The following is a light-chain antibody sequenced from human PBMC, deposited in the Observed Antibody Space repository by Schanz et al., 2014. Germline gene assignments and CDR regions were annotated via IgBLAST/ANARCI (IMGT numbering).Light chain of an antibody. J-gene: IGKJ4*01. CDR2: DAS. CDR3: QHRSNWPLT. CDR1: QSVSSTD. Sequence: EIVLTQSPGTLSLSPGERATLSCRASQSVSSTDLAWYQQKPGQAPRLLIYDASNRATGIPARFSGSGSGTDFTLAISSLEPEDSAVYYCQHRSNWPLTFGGGTKVEI. V-gene: IGKV3-11*01.